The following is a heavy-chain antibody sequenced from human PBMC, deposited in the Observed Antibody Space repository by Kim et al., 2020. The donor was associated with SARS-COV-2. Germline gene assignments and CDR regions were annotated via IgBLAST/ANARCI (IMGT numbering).Heavy chain of an antibody. CDR3: ARERSSWSFEKEKTNWFDP. J-gene: IGHJ5*02. Sequence: ASVKVSCKASGYTFTSYAMNWVRQAPGQGLEWMGWINTNTGNPTYAQGFTGRFVFSLDTSVSTAYLQISSLKAEDTAVYYCARERSSWSFEKEKTNWFDPWGQGTLVTVSS. CDR2: INTNTGNP. D-gene: IGHD6-13*01. V-gene: IGHV7-4-1*02. CDR1: GYTFTSYA.